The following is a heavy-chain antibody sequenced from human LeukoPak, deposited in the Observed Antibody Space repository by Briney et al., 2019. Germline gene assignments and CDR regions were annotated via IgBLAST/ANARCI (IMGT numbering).Heavy chain of an antibody. D-gene: IGHD3-16*01. V-gene: IGHV1-69*13. Sequence: SVKVSRKASGGTFSSYAISWVRQAPGQGLEWMGGIIPIFGTANCAQKFQGRVTITADESTSTAYMELSSLRSEDTAVYYCARTGLGEPNYYGMDVWGKGTTVTVSS. CDR1: GGTFSSYA. J-gene: IGHJ6*04. CDR2: IIPIFGTA. CDR3: ARTGLGEPNYYGMDV.